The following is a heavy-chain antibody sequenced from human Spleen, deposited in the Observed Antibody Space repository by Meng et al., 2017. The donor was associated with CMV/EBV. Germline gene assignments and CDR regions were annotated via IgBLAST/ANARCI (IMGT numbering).Heavy chain of an antibody. Sequence: GGSLRLSCAASGFTVSSNYMSWVRQAPGKGLEWVSSISSSGSYIYYADSVKGRFTISRDNAKNSLYLQMNSLRAEDTAVYYCARDTGLEWLLYYYYGMDVWGQGTTVTVSS. V-gene: IGHV3-21*01. CDR2: ISSSGSYI. D-gene: IGHD3-3*01. J-gene: IGHJ6*02. CDR1: GFTVSSNY. CDR3: ARDTGLEWLLYYYYGMDV.